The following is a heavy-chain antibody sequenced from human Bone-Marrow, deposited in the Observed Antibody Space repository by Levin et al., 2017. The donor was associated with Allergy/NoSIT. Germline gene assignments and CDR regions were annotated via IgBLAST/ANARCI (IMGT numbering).Heavy chain of an antibody. CDR2: IYYSGNT. V-gene: IGHV4-39*01. CDR1: GGSIISRNYY. CDR3: ARHPALTTSGGYLFEN. Sequence: SETLSLTCNVSGGSIISRNYYWGWIRQPPGTGLEWIASIYYSGNTFYNPPLKSRVTISVQVSKNQFSLNLISVTAADTAVYYCARHPALTTSGGYLFENWGQGTLVTVSS. J-gene: IGHJ4*02. D-gene: IGHD6-19*01.